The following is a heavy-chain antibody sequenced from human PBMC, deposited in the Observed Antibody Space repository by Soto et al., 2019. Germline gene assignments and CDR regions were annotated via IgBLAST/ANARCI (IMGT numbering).Heavy chain of an antibody. CDR2: IYTSGST. CDR1: GGSISSGGDY. CDR3: ARAGDTAMEFDY. D-gene: IGHD5-18*01. Sequence: SETLSLTCTVSGGSISSGGDYWSWIRQHAGKGLEWIGRIYTSGSTNYNPSLKSRVTMSVDSSKNQFSLKLSSVTAADTAVYYCARAGDTAMEFDYWGQGTLVTVSS. J-gene: IGHJ4*02. V-gene: IGHV4-61*02.